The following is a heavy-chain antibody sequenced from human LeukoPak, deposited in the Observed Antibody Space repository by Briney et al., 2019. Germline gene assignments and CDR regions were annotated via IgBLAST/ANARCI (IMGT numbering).Heavy chain of an antibody. V-gene: IGHV3-53*01. CDR3: AGGYSYGYY. J-gene: IGHJ4*02. Sequence: RGSLRLSCAASGFTVSSNYMSWVRQAPGEGLEWVSGIYSGGTAYYGDSVKGRFTVSRDISKNMLYLQMNSLRAEDTAVYYCAGGYSYGYYWGQGALVTVSS. D-gene: IGHD5-18*01. CDR1: GFTVSSNY. CDR2: IYSGGTA.